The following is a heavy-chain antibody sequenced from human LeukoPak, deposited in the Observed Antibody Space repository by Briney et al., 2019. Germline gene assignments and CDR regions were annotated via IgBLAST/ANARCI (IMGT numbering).Heavy chain of an antibody. CDR3: ARDQVAAGTVGQWLPGGYYYYGMDV. CDR2: ISYDGSNK. CDR1: GFTFSSYA. D-gene: IGHD6-13*01. Sequence: GGSLRLSCAASGFTFSSYAMHWVRQAPGKGLEWVAVISYDGSNKYYADSVKGRFTISRDNSKNTLYLQMNSLRAEDTAVYYCARDQVAAGTVGQWLPGGYYYYGMDVWGQGTTVTVSS. V-gene: IGHV3-30-3*01. J-gene: IGHJ6*02.